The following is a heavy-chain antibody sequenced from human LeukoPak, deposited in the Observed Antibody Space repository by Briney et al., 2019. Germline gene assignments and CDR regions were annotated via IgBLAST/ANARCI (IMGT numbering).Heavy chain of an antibody. D-gene: IGHD5-18*01. J-gene: IGHJ4*02. V-gene: IGHV3-30*18. CDR1: GFTFSGYG. Sequence: GGSLRLSCAASGFTFSGYGMHWVRQTPGKGLEWVAVISHDGSNKYYADSVKGRFTISRDNSKNTLYLQMNSLRAEDTAVYYCAKDLLPGYSYPHFDYWGQGTLVTVSS. CDR2: ISHDGSNK. CDR3: AKDLLPGYSYPHFDY.